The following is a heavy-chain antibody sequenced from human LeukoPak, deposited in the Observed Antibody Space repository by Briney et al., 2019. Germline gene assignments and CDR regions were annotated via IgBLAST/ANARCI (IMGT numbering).Heavy chain of an antibody. V-gene: IGHV4-31*03. D-gene: IGHD1-20*01. J-gene: IGHJ3*02. CDR3: ARDPITGTYDAFDI. Sequence: SETLSLTCTVSGGSISSGGYYWSWIRQHPGKGLEWIGYIYYSGSTYYNPSLKSRVTISVDTSKNQFSLKLSSVTAADTAVYYCARDPITGTYDAFDIWGQGTMVTVSS. CDR1: GGSISSGGYY. CDR2: IYYSGST.